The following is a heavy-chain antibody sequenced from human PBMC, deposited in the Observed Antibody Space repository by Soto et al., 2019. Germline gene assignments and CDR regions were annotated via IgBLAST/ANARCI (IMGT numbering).Heavy chain of an antibody. CDR3: ARGDSSGYSNYYYYYGMDV. D-gene: IGHD3-22*01. J-gene: IGHJ6*02. Sequence: PSETLSLTFTVSGGSISSYYWSWIRQPPGKGLEWIGYIYYSGSTNYNPSLKSRVTISVDTSKNQFSLKLSSVTAADTAVYYCARGDSSGYSNYYYYYGMDVWGQGTTVTVSS. CDR1: GGSISSYY. V-gene: IGHV4-59*01. CDR2: IYYSGST.